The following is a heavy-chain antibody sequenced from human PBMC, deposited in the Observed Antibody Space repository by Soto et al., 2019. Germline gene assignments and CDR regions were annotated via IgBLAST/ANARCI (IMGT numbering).Heavy chain of an antibody. Sequence: SEALSLTCAVYGGSFRGYYWSWIRQPPGKGLEWIGEINHSGSTNYNPSLKSRVTISVDTSKNQFSLNVTSVTAADTAVYFCARGRYCLTGRCFPNWFDSWGQGALVTVSS. J-gene: IGHJ5*01. D-gene: IGHD7-27*01. CDR3: ARGRYCLTGRCFPNWFDS. V-gene: IGHV4-34*01. CDR2: INHSGST. CDR1: GGSFRGYY.